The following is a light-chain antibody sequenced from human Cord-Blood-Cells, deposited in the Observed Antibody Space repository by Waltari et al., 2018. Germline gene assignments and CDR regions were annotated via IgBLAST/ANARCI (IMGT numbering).Light chain of an antibody. CDR3: QQSYSTPFT. J-gene: IGKJ3*01. Sequence: DIQMTQSPSSLSASVGDIVTLTCRASQSISSYLNWYQQKQGKAPKLLIYAASSLQSGVPSRFSGSGSGTDFTLTISSLQPEDFATYYCQQSYSTPFTFGPGTKVDIK. V-gene: IGKV1-39*01. CDR1: QSISSY. CDR2: AAS.